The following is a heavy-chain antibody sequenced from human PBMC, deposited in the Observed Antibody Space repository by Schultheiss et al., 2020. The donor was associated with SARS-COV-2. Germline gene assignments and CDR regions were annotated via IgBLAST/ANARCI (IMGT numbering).Heavy chain of an antibody. D-gene: IGHD3-3*01. CDR3: ARVGVTYDFWSGPNASDAFDI. CDR1: GGSISSYY. J-gene: IGHJ3*02. V-gene: IGHV4-4*07. CDR2: IYTSGST. Sequence: SETLSLTCIVSGGSISSYYWSWIRQPPGKGLEWIGRIYTSGSTNYNPSLKSRVTMSVDTSKNQFSLKLSSVTAADTAVYYCARVGVTYDFWSGPNASDAFDIWGQGTMVTVSS.